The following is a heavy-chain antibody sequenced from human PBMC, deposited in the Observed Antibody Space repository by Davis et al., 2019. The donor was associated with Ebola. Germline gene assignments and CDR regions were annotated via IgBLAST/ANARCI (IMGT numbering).Heavy chain of an antibody. CDR2: IISSGSTI. V-gene: IGHV3-48*04. D-gene: IGHD6-6*01. CDR3: ARDATAARPSGWFDP. Sequence: GGSLRLSCAASGFTFSSYGMNWVRQAPGKGLEWVSYIISSGSTIYYADSVKGRFTISRDNAKNSLYLQMNSLRAEDTAVYYCARDATAARPSGWFDPWGQGTLVTVSS. J-gene: IGHJ5*02. CDR1: GFTFSSYG.